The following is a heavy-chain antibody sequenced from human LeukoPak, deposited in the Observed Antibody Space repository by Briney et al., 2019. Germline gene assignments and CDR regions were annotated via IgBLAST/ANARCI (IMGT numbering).Heavy chain of an antibody. J-gene: IGHJ6*02. CDR2: IRSNAYRGTT. Sequence: GGSLRLSCKGSGFSVGDHAMSWVRQAPGQGLXXXGFIRSNAYRGTTEYAASVKGRFTISRDDSNNIAYLQMNSLKTEDTAVYYCSRGPIELWVHNGMDVWGQGTTVTVSS. D-gene: IGHD5-18*01. V-gene: IGHV3-49*04. CDR3: SRGPIELWVHNGMDV. CDR1: GFSVGDHA.